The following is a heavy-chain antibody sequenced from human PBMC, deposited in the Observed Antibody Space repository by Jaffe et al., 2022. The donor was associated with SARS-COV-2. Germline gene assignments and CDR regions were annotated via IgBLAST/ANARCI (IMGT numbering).Heavy chain of an antibody. Sequence: QVQLQESGPGLVKPSQTLSLTCTVSGGSISSGSYYWSWIRQPAGKGLEWIGRIYTSGSTNYNPSLKSRVTISVDTSKNQFSLKLSSVTAADTAVYYCAREPAAVAAAGTRWGQGTLVTVSS. CDR1: GGSISSGSYY. V-gene: IGHV4-61*02. CDR2: IYTSGST. D-gene: IGHD6-13*01. J-gene: IGHJ4*02. CDR3: AREPAAVAAAGTR.